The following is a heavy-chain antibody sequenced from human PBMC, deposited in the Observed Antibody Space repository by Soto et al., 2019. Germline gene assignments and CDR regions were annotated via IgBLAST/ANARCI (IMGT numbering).Heavy chain of an antibody. CDR2: IYNSGPT. V-gene: IGHV4-59*01. CDR3: ARETGDFGDAFDI. J-gene: IGHJ3*02. CDR1: GGSISSYY. D-gene: IGHD4-17*01. Sequence: SETLSLTCTVSGGSISSYYWSWIRQPPGKGLEWIGYIYNSGPTNYNPSLKSRVTMSVDTSKNQFSLKLSSVTAADTAVYYCARETGDFGDAFDIWGQGTKVTVSS.